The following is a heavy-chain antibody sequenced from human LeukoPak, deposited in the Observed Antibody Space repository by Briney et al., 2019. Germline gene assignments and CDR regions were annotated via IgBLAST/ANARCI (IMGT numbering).Heavy chain of an antibody. J-gene: IGHJ4*02. V-gene: IGHV4-39*01. CDR3: ARLGYCSGGSCWPFDY. CDR2: IYYSGST. Sequence: SETLSLTCTVSGGSLSSSSYYWGWIRQPPGKGLEWIGSIYYSGSTYYNPSLKSRVTISVDTSKNQFSLKLSSVTAADTAVYYCARLGYCSGGSCWPFDYWGQGTLVTVSS. CDR1: GGSLSSSSYY. D-gene: IGHD2-15*01.